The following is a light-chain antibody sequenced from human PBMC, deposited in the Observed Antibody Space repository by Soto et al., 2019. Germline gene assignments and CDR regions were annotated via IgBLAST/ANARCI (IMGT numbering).Light chain of an antibody. Sequence: EIMMTQSPATLSVSPGERATLSCRASQSVRNNLAWYQHKPGQVPRLLIYYASTRATGIPARFSGSGSGTEFTLTISRLLSEDVAVYYCQQYNNGPPITFGQWTRLAVK. CDR2: YAS. CDR1: QSVRNN. V-gene: IGKV3-15*01. CDR3: QQYNNGPPIT. J-gene: IGKJ5*01.